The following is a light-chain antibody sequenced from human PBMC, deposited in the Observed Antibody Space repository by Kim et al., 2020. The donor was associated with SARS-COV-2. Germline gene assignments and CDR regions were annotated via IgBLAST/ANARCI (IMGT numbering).Light chain of an antibody. CDR2: QDN. Sequence: SYELTQPPSVSVSPGQTASITCSGDKLGDEYACWYQQKPGQSPVLVIYQDNKRPSGIPERFSGSNSGNTATLTISGTRAMDEADYYCQAWDSSTVVFGGGTQLTVL. J-gene: IGLJ3*02. V-gene: IGLV3-1*01. CDR3: QAWDSSTVV. CDR1: KLGDEY.